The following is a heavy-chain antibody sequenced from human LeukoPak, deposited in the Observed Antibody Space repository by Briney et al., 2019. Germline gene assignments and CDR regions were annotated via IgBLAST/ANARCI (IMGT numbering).Heavy chain of an antibody. CDR2: ISSSSSYI. D-gene: IGHD3-22*01. J-gene: IGHJ4*02. V-gene: IGHV3-21*01. Sequence: PGGSLRLSCAASGFTFSSYSMNWVRQAPGKGLEWVSSISSSSSYIYYADSVKGRFTISRDNAKNSLYLQMNSLRAEDTAVYYCARDHGYDSSGYDYWGQGTLVTVSS. CDR3: ARDHGYDSSGYDY. CDR1: GFTFSSYS.